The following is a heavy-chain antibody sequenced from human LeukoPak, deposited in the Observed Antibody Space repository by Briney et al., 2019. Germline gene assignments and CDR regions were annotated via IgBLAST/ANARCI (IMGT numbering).Heavy chain of an antibody. Sequence: SETLSLTCAVYGGSFSGYYWSWIRQPPGKGLEWIGYIYTSGNTNYNPSLKSRVTISVDTSKNQFSLKLSSVTAADTAVYYCARGDMVATTRFDYWGQGTLVTVSS. CDR3: ARGDMVATTRFDY. J-gene: IGHJ4*02. D-gene: IGHD5-12*01. V-gene: IGHV4-4*09. CDR2: IYTSGNT. CDR1: GGSFSGYY.